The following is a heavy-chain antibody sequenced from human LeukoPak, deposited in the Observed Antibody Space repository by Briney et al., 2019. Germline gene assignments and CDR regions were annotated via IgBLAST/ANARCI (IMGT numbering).Heavy chain of an antibody. CDR3: ARTQIELSSSWYQRGDYFDY. Sequence: PSETLSLTCAVYGGSFSGYYWGWIRQPPGKGLEWIGEINHSGSTNYNPSLKSRVTISVDTSKNQFSLKLSSVTAADTAVYYCARTQIELSSSWYQRGDYFDYWGQGTLVTVSS. V-gene: IGHV4-34*01. CDR1: GGSFSGYY. CDR2: INHSGST. D-gene: IGHD6-13*01. J-gene: IGHJ4*02.